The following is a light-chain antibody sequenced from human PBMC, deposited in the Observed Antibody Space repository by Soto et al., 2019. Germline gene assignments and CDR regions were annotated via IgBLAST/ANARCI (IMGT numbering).Light chain of an antibody. CDR2: YNN. CDR1: SSNIGSNT. J-gene: IGLJ3*02. V-gene: IGLV1-44*01. CDR3: AAWDDSLYGWV. Sequence: QSVLTQPPSASGTPEQRVTMSCSGSSSNIGSNTVNWYQHLPGTAPTLLIYYNNQRPSGVPDRFSGSKSGTSASLAISGLQSEDEAHYYCAAWDDSLYGWVFGGGTKVT.